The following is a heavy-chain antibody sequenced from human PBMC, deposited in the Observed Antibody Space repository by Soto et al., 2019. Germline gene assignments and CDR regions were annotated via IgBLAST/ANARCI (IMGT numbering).Heavy chain of an antibody. CDR2: INAGNGNT. Sequence: ASVKVSCKASGYTFTSYAMHWVRQAPGQRLEWMGWINAGNGNTKYSQKFQGRVTITRDTSASTAYMELSSLRSEDTAVYYCASYHCSSTSCRYYYYYGMDVWGQGSTVTVS. CDR1: GYTFTSYA. V-gene: IGHV1-3*01. CDR3: ASYHCSSTSCRYYYYYGMDV. J-gene: IGHJ6*02. D-gene: IGHD2-2*01.